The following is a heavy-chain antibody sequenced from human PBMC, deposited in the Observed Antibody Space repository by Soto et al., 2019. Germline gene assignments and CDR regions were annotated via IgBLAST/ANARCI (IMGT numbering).Heavy chain of an antibody. J-gene: IGHJ4*02. Sequence: QVQLVQSGAEVKKPGASVKVSCKASRYTFISYDINWVRQATGQGLEWMGWMNPKSANTGYAQNFQDRVTMTRNTSISTAYMELSSLRSEDTAVYFCARSPSWETTVTPYYFDYWGQGTLVTVSS. V-gene: IGHV1-8*01. CDR2: MNPKSANT. CDR1: RYTFISYD. CDR3: ARSPSWETTVTPYYFDY. D-gene: IGHD4-4*01.